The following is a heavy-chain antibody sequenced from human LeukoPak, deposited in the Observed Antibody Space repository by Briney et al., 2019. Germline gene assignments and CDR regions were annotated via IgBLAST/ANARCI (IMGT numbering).Heavy chain of an antibody. CDR2: ISSSSSYI. V-gene: IGHV3-21*01. D-gene: IGHD3-22*01. Sequence: PGGSLRLSCAASGFTFSSYSMNWVRQAPGKGLEWVSSISSSSSYIYYADSVKGRFTISRDNAKNSLYLQMNSLRAEDTAVYYCARDDTTMIVVVTAQDYYGMDVWGQGTTVTVPS. CDR1: GFTFSSYS. J-gene: IGHJ6*02. CDR3: ARDDTTMIVVVTAQDYYGMDV.